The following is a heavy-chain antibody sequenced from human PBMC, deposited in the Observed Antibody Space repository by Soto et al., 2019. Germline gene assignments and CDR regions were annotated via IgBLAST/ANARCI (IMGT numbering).Heavy chain of an antibody. Sequence: EVQLVESGGVVVQPGGSLRLSCAASGFTFDDYTMHWVRQAPGKGLEWVSLISWDGGSTYYADSVKGRFTISRDNSKNSLYLQMNSLRTEDTALYYCAKDIATYYDSSGYYNLFDYLGQGTLVTVSS. J-gene: IGHJ4*02. D-gene: IGHD3-22*01. CDR2: ISWDGGST. CDR1: GFTFDDYT. CDR3: AKDIATYYDSSGYYNLFDY. V-gene: IGHV3-43*01.